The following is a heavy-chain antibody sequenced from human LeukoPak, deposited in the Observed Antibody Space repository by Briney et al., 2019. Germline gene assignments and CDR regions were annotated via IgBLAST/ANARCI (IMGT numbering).Heavy chain of an antibody. J-gene: IGHJ4*02. V-gene: IGHV3-7*01. CDR3: ARDTAAGLYYFDY. D-gene: IGHD6-13*01. CDR2: IKQDGREK. CDR1: GFTFSSYW. Sequence: GGSLRLSCAASGFTFSSYWMSWVRQAPGKGLEWVANIKQDGREKYYVDSVKGRFTISRDNAKNSLYLQMNSLRAEDTAVYYCARDTAAGLYYFDYWGQGTLVTVSS.